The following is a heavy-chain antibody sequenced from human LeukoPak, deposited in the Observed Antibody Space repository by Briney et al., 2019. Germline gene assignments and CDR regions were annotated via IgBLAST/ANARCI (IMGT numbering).Heavy chain of an antibody. CDR2: IYYSGST. V-gene: IGHV4-30-4*08. J-gene: IGHJ4*02. D-gene: IGHD3-16*01. CDR3: ARDRDLLGGGIDY. Sequence: SQTLSLTCTVSGGSISSGDYYWSWIRQPPGKGLEWIGYIYYSGSTYYNPSLKSRVTISVDTSKNQFSLKLSSVTAADTAVYYCARDRDLLGGGIDYWGQGTLVTVSS. CDR1: GGSISSGDYY.